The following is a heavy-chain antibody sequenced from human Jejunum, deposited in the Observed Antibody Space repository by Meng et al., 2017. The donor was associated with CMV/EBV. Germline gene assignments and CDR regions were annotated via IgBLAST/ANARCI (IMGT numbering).Heavy chain of an antibody. Sequence: VSGGSIKGADYYWTWIRQSPGKGLEWIGYMHYSGSPYYNPSLKSRVTISIDTSGNQFSLKLSSVTAADTAVYYCAGYNTGWSFDPWGQGTLVTVSS. J-gene: IGHJ5*02. CDR3: AGYNTGWSFDP. D-gene: IGHD2-8*02. CDR1: GGSIKGADYY. CDR2: MHYSGSP. V-gene: IGHV4-30-4*01.